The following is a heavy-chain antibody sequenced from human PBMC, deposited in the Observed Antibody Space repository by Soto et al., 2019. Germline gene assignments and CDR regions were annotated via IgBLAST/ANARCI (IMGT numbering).Heavy chain of an antibody. Sequence: PGGSLRLSCAASGFTFSSYAMHWVRQAPGKGLEWVAVISYDGSNKYYADSVKGRFTISRDNSKNTLYLQMNSLRAEDTAVYYCDKDGYYDSSGYPIDYWGQGTLVTVSS. J-gene: IGHJ4*02. D-gene: IGHD3-22*01. CDR3: DKDGYYDSSGYPIDY. CDR2: ISYDGSNK. V-gene: IGHV3-30-3*01. CDR1: GFTFSSYA.